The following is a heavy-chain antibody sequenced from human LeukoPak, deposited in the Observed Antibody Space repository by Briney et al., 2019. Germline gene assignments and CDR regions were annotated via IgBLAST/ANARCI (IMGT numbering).Heavy chain of an antibody. D-gene: IGHD5-12*01. CDR2: INSVGGST. Sequence: QPGGSLRLSCAASGFTFSSFWMHWVRQAPGKGLVWVSRINSVGGSTSYADSVKGRFTISRDNAKNTLYLQMNSLRAEDTAVYYCATGDAVTTTPFRFYFDLWGRGTLVTVSS. J-gene: IGHJ2*01. CDR1: GFTFSSFW. V-gene: IGHV3-74*01. CDR3: ATGDAVTTTPFRFYFDL.